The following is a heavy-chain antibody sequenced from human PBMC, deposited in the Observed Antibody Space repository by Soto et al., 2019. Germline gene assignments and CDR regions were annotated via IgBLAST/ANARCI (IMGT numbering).Heavy chain of an antibody. CDR3: AKTRVVVVVVAATDY. V-gene: IGHV3-23*01. D-gene: IGHD2-15*01. CDR2: ISGSGGST. J-gene: IGHJ4*02. CDR1: GFTFSSYA. Sequence: GGSLRLSCAASGFTFSSYAMSWVRQAPGKGLEWVSAISGSGGSTYYADSVKGRFTISRDNSKDTLYLQMNSLRAEDTAVYYCAKTRVVVVVVAATDYWGQGTLVTVSS.